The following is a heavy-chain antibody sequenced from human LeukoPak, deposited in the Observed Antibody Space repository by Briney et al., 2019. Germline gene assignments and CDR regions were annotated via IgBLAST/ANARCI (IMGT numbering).Heavy chain of an antibody. V-gene: IGHV3-21*06. D-gene: IGHD6-19*01. J-gene: IGHJ4*02. CDR2: TSSSGSYI. Sequence: PGGSLRLSCAASGFTFSSYSMNWVRQAPGKGLEWVSSTSSSGSYIYYADSVKGRFTISRDNAKNSLYLQMNSLRAEDTAVYYCARDLYSSGWYSCFDYWGQGTLVTVSS. CDR1: GFTFSSYS. CDR3: ARDLYSSGWYSCFDY.